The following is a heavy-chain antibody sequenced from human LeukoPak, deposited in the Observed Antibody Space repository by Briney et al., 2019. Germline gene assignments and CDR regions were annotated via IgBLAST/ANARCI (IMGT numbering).Heavy chain of an antibody. CDR3: ERGVTGATSRFDP. J-gene: IGHJ5*02. V-gene: IGHV1-46*01. D-gene: IGHD1-7*01. Sequence: ASVKVSCKASVYTFTSYYMHCVRQAPGQGLEWMGIINPNGGSTSYAKKFQGRVTMTRDTSTSTVYMELSRLRSQDTAVYYCERGVTGATSRFDPWGQGTLVTVSS. CDR1: VYTFTSYY. CDR2: INPNGGST.